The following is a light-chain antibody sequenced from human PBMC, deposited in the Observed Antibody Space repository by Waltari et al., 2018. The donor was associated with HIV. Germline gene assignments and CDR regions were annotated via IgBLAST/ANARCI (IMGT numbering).Light chain of an antibody. V-gene: IGLV1-47*01. CDR3: AAWRDSLSAVV. Sequence: QSVLTQPPSASGTPGQRVTISCSGSSSNIGTNYVYWYWQLPGTAPKLLIYRNNQRPSGVPDRFSGSKSGTSASLAISGLRSEDEADYYCAAWRDSLSAVVFGGGTKLTVL. CDR1: SSNIGTNY. CDR2: RNN. J-gene: IGLJ2*01.